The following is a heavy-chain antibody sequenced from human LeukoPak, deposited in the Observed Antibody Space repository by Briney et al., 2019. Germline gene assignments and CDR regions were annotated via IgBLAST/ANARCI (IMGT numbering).Heavy chain of an antibody. CDR1: GFTFSSYA. CDR3: AKDRVVVVPAASDY. Sequence: PGGSLRLSCAASGFTFSSYAMSWVRQAPGKGLEWVSAISGSGGSTYYADSVKGRFTISRDISKNTLYLQMNSLRAEDTAVYYCAKDRVVVVPAASDYWGQGTLVTVSS. D-gene: IGHD2-2*01. J-gene: IGHJ4*02. CDR2: ISGSGGST. V-gene: IGHV3-23*01.